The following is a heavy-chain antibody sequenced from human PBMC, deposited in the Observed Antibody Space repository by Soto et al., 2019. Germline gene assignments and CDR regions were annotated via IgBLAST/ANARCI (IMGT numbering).Heavy chain of an antibody. CDR1: GGSIISENHY. D-gene: IGHD3-16*01. Sequence: QLQLQESGPGLVKPSETLSLTCTVSGGSIISENHYWGWIRQPPGKGLEWIGSIYYSGRTYYTPALKGRVSTARDMSKNQVSLRLSSVPDADTAVYYWATHDAPAMTWGWVDPWGQGTLVTVSS. CDR2: IYYSGRT. J-gene: IGHJ5*02. CDR3: ATHDAPAMTWGWVDP. V-gene: IGHV4-39*01.